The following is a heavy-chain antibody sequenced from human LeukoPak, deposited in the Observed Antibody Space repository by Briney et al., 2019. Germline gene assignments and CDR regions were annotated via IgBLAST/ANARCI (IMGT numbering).Heavy chain of an antibody. J-gene: IGHJ4*02. D-gene: IGHD3-22*01. Sequence: GGSLRLSCAASGFTFITYGMHWVRQAPGKGLEWVALIWYDGSYKYYADSVKGRFTISRDNSKNTLYLQMNSLRAEDTAVYYCAREYYDSSGYPRQHYFDYWGQGTLVTVSS. V-gene: IGHV3-33*01. CDR2: IWYDGSYK. CDR1: GFTFITYG. CDR3: AREYYDSSGYPRQHYFDY.